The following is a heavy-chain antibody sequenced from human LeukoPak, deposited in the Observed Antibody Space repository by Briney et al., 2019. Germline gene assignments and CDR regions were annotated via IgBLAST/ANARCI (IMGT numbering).Heavy chain of an antibody. V-gene: IGHV1-69*13. CDR3: ANRYCSSTSCRGSFDY. Sequence: ASVKVFCKASGGTFSSYAISWVRQAPGQGLEWMGGIIPIFGTANYAQKFQGRVTITADESTSTAYMELSSLRSEDTAVYYCANRYCSSTSCRGSFDYWGQGTLVTVSS. CDR1: GGTFSSYA. CDR2: IIPIFGTA. J-gene: IGHJ4*02. D-gene: IGHD2-2*01.